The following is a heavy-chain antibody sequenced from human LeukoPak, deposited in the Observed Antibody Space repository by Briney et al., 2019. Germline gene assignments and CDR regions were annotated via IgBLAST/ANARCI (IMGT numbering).Heavy chain of an antibody. D-gene: IGHD6-6*01. CDR1: GFTFGNYW. J-gene: IGHJ4*02. Sequence: GGSLRLSCVASGFTFGNYWMSWVRQAPGKGLEWVSSISSSSSYIYYADSVKGRFTISRDNAKNSLYLQMNSLRAEDTAVYYCARSIAAREPSDYWGQGTLVTVSS. CDR3: ARSIAAREPSDY. V-gene: IGHV3-21*01. CDR2: ISSSSSYI.